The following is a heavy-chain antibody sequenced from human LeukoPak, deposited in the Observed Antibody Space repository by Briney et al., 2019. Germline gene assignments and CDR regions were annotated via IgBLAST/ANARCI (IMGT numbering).Heavy chain of an antibody. D-gene: IGHD3-10*01. CDR1: GFTFSSYA. CDR3: ARGRASYKTNWFDP. V-gene: IGHV3-30*04. CDR2: ISYDGSNK. Sequence: GGSLRLSCAASGFTFSSYAMHWLGQAPGKGLEWVAVISYDGSNKYYADSVKGRFTISRDNSKNTLYLQMNSLRAEDTAVYYCARGRASYKTNWFDPWGQGTLVTVSS. J-gene: IGHJ5*02.